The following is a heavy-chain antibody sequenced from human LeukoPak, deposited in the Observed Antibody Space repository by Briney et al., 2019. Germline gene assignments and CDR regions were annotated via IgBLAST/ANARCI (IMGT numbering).Heavy chain of an antibody. D-gene: IGHD3-10*01. CDR3: ARGYYGSGSLTY. CDR1: GGSFSSST. J-gene: IGHJ4*02. Sequence: ASVKVSCKASGGSFSSSTITWVRQAPGQGLEWMGWISAYNGNTNYAQKLQGRVTMTTDTSTSTAYMELRSLRSDDTAVYYCARGYYGSGSLTYWGQGTLVTVSS. V-gene: IGHV1-18*01. CDR2: ISAYNGNT.